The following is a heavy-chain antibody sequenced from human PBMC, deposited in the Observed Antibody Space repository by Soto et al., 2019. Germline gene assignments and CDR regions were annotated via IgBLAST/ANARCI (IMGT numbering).Heavy chain of an antibody. J-gene: IGHJ4*02. CDR1: GFTFSSYA. CDR2: ISGSGGST. D-gene: IGHD6-19*01. Sequence: EVQLLESGGGLVQPGGSLRLSCAASGFTFSSYAMSWVRQAPGKGLEWVSAISGSGGSTYYADSVKGRFTISRDNSKNTLYLQMNSLSAVDTPVYYCAKDFRVAGLEDFDYWGQGTLVTVSS. V-gene: IGHV3-23*01. CDR3: AKDFRVAGLEDFDY.